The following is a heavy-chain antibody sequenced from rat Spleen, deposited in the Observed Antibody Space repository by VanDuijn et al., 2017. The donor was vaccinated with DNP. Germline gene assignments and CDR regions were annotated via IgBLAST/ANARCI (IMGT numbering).Heavy chain of an antibody. V-gene: IGHV5-20*01. J-gene: IGHJ3*01. CDR1: GFTFSDYY. D-gene: IGHD1-12*03. CDR2: ITYDGGGT. Sequence: EVQLVESGGGLVQPGRSLKLSCAASGFTFSDYYMAWVRQAPTKGLEWVAYITYDGGGTYYRDSVKGRFTISRDNAKSTLYLQMNSLRSEDMATYYCATSGYGYDGYPFAYWGQGTLVTVSS. CDR3: ATSGYGYDGYPFAY.